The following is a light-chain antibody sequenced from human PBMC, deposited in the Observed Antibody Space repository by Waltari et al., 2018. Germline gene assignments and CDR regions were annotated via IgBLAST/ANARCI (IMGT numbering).Light chain of an antibody. V-gene: IGKV3-20*01. Sequence: EIVLTQSPGTLSLSPGEGATPSCRASQSVSGNFIAWYQQKPGQAPRLLISGASSRAPGIPDRFSGSGSGTDFTLTISRLEPEHFAVFYCHQYGTSQTFGPVTRVDI. CDR2: GAS. CDR1: QSVSGNF. CDR3: HQYGTSQT. J-gene: IGKJ3*01.